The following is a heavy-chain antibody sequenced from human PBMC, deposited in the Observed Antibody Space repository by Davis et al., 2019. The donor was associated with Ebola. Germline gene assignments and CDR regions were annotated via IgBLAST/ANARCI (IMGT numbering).Heavy chain of an antibody. D-gene: IGHD3-3*01. J-gene: IGHJ4*02. CDR3: ARDPYYDFWSGYWN. CDR1: GFTFSSYA. CDR2: ISNGGGST. V-gene: IGHV3-23*01. Sequence: GESLKISCAASGFTFSSYAMSWVRQAPGKGLEWVSTISNGGGSTYYAESVKGRFTISRDNSDNTLYLQMNSLRAEDTAVYYCARDPYYDFWSGYWNWGQGTLVTVSS.